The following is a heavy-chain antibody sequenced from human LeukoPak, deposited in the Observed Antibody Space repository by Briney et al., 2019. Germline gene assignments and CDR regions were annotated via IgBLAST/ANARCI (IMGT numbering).Heavy chain of an antibody. CDR2: IYSSGST. V-gene: IGHV4-4*07. D-gene: IGHD4-17*01. Sequence: SETLSLTCTVSGGSISAYFWGWIPQPAGKGLKWIGHIYSSGSTIYNPSLKSRVTMPVDTSKNQFSLKLTSVTAADTAVYYCAGALEYDSDDLDAYDIWGQGTMVTVSS. CDR3: AGALEYDSDDLDAYDI. J-gene: IGHJ3*02. CDR1: GGSISAYF.